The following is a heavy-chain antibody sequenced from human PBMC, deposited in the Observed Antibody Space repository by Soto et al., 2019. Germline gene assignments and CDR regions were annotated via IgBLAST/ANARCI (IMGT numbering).Heavy chain of an antibody. CDR3: ARLAVGYDFWTSDYYYYYGMDV. V-gene: IGHV4-34*01. Sequence: KTSETLSLTCAVYGGSFSGYYWSWIRQPPGKGLEWIGEINHSGSTNYNPSLKSRVTISVDTSKNQFSLKLSSVTAADTAVYYCARLAVGYDFWTSDYYYYYGMDVWGQGTTVTVSS. CDR2: INHSGST. J-gene: IGHJ6*02. D-gene: IGHD3-3*01. CDR1: GGSFSGYY.